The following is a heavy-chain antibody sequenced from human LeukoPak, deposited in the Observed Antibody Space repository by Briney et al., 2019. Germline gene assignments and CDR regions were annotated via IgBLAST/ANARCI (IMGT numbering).Heavy chain of an antibody. V-gene: IGHV4-39*07. CDR3: ARVAYCGGDCPGRYYYYGMDV. J-gene: IGHJ6*02. CDR1: GGSISNSNSF. CDR2: IYYSGIT. Sequence: SETLSLTCTVSGGSISNSNSFWAWIRQPPGKGLEWIGTIYYSGITHYSPSLKSRVTISVDTSKNQFSLKLSSVTAADTAVYYCARVAYCGGDCPGRYYYYGMDVWGQGTTVTVSS. D-gene: IGHD2-21*02.